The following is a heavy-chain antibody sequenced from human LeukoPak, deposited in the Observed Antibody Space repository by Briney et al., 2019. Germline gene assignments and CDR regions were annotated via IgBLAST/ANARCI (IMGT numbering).Heavy chain of an antibody. J-gene: IGHJ4*02. Sequence: GGSLRLSCAASGFTFSSYGMHWVRQAPGKGLEWVAVIWYDGSNKYYADSVKGRFTISRDNSKNTLYLQMNSLRAGDTAVYYCARDRYCSSTSCYLDYFDYWGQGTLVTVSS. V-gene: IGHV3-33*01. D-gene: IGHD2-2*01. CDR2: IWYDGSNK. CDR1: GFTFSSYG. CDR3: ARDRYCSSTSCYLDYFDY.